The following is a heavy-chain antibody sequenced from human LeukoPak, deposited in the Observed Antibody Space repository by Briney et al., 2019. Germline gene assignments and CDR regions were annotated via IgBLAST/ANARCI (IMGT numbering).Heavy chain of an antibody. D-gene: IGHD1-26*01. CDR3: ARDLGRPSGSLYYYYYYGMDV. J-gene: IGHJ6*02. CDR1: GFSFSSYA. V-gene: IGHV3-30*09. CDR2: ISYDGSNK. Sequence: GRSLRLSCAASGFSFSSYAVHWVRQAPGKGLEWVAVISYDGSNKYYTDSVKGRFAISRDNSKNTLYLQMDSLRAEDTAIYYCARDLGRPSGSLYYYYYYGMDVWGQGTTVTVSS.